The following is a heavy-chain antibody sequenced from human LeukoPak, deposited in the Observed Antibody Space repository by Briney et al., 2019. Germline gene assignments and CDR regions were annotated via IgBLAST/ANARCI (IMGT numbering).Heavy chain of an antibody. V-gene: IGHV4-31*03. CDR1: GGSISSGGYY. D-gene: IGHD2-2*01. J-gene: IGHJ3*02. CDR3: ASSFAVVPAALRLVFDI. Sequence: SETLSLTCTVSGGSISSGGYYWSWIRQLPGKGLEWIGYIYYSGGTSYNPSLRSRVTISLDTSKNQFSLKLSSLTAADMAVYFCASSFAVVPAALRLVFDIWGQGTLVTVSS. CDR2: IYYSGGT.